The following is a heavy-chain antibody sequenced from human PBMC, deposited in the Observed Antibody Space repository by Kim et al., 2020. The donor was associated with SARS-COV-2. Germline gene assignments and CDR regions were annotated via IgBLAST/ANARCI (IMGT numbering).Heavy chain of an antibody. V-gene: IGHV1-69*13. J-gene: IGHJ6*02. CDR2: IIPIFGTA. CDR3: ARGRTGTTRYYYGMDV. CDR1: GGTFSSYA. Sequence: SVKVSCKASGGTFSSYAISWVRQAPGQGLEWMGGIIPIFGTANYAQKFQGRVTITADESTSTAYMELSSLRSEDTAVYYCARGRTGTTRYYYGMDVWGQGTTVTVSS. D-gene: IGHD1-1*01.